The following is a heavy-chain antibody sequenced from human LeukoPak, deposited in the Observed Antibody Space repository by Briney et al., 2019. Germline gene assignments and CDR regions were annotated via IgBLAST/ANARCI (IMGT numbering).Heavy chain of an antibody. J-gene: IGHJ2*01. CDR2: ISYDGSNK. Sequence: GGSLRLSCAASGFTFSSYAMHWVRQAPGKGLEWVAVISYDGSNKYYADSVKGRFTISRDNAKNSLYLQMNSLRAEDTAVYYCARETYDTVYFDLWGRGTLVTVSS. CDR1: GFTFSSYA. V-gene: IGHV3-30*04. CDR3: ARETYDTVYFDL. D-gene: IGHD3-22*01.